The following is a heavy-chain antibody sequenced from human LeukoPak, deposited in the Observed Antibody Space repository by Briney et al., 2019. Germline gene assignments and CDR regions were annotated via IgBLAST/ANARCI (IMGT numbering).Heavy chain of an antibody. Sequence: PGGSLRLSCAASGFTFSSYSMNWVRQAPGEGLEWVSSISSSSSYIYYADSVKGRFTISRDNAKNSLYLQMNSLRAEDTAVYYCARPPSSEVTGWGQGTLVTVSS. CDR3: ARPPSSEVTG. D-gene: IGHD3-22*01. J-gene: IGHJ4*02. V-gene: IGHV3-21*01. CDR2: ISSSSSYI. CDR1: GFTFSSYS.